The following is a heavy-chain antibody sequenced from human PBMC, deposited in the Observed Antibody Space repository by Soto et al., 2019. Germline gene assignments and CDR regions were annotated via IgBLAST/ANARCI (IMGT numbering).Heavy chain of an antibody. CDR2: ISWNSGSI. J-gene: IGHJ1*01. D-gene: IGHD1-26*01. Sequence: VQLVESGGGLVQPGRSLRLSCAASGFTFDDYAMHWVRQAPGKGLEWVSGISWNSGSIGYADSVKGRFTISRDNAKNSLYLQMNSLRAEDTALYYCAKGAVRVGASEYFQHWGQGTLVTVSS. CDR3: AKGAVRVGASEYFQH. V-gene: IGHV3-9*01. CDR1: GFTFDDYA.